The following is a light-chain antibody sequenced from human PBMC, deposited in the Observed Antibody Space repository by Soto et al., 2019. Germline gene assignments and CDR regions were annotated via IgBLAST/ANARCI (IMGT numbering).Light chain of an antibody. CDR1: SGHSSYA. CDR2: LNSDVSH. Sequence: QPVLTQSPSASASLGASVKLTCTLSSGHSSYAIAWHQQQPEKGPRYLMKLNSDVSHSKGDGIPDRFSGSSSGAARYLTISSLQSEDEADYYCQTWGTGTLFGGGTQLTVL. CDR3: QTWGTGTL. V-gene: IGLV4-69*01. J-gene: IGLJ2*01.